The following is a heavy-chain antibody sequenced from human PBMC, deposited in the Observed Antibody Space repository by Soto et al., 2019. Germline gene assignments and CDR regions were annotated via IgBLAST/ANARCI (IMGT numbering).Heavy chain of an antibody. CDR1: GFTFSSYA. V-gene: IGHV3-23*01. J-gene: IGHJ5*02. Sequence: EVQLLESGGDVVRPGGSLRLSCAASGFTFSSYAMGWVRQAPGKGLEWVAGVSSAGTYKFYADSVRGRFSISRDNSRDTVDLYMNALRGDDTAVYFCGKYTVTEDLGESWGQGTLVSVSS. CDR2: VSSAGTYK. CDR3: GKYTVTEDLGES. D-gene: IGHD3-16*01.